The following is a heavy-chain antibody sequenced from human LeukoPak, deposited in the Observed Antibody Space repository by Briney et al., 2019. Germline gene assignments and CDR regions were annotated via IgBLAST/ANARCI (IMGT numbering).Heavy chain of an antibody. CDR2: IDSSGTKT. D-gene: IGHD2-8*01. Sequence: GGSLRLSCAASGFTFSSYTMSWVRQAPGKGLAWVSGIDSSGTKTTYADSVKGRFTISRDNPRNTLYLQMNSLRAEDTAVYYCAKDKRGGPYGVDYWGQGTLVTVSS. CDR1: GFTFSSYT. CDR3: AKDKRGGPYGVDY. V-gene: IGHV3-23*01. J-gene: IGHJ4*02.